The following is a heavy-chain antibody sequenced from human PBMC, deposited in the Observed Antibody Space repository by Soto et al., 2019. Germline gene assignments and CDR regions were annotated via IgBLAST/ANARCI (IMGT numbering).Heavy chain of an antibody. D-gene: IGHD2-2*01. Sequence: PGGSLRLSCEASGFTFSNYGMHWVRQAPGKGLEWVAAILYDGSNTYYADSVNGRFTISRDNSKITLYLEMNSLRPEDTAVYHCAKSRDAYIIYYFYGLDVWGQGTTVTVS. V-gene: IGHV3-30*18. CDR3: AKSRDAYIIYYFYGLDV. J-gene: IGHJ6*02. CDR2: ILYDGSNT. CDR1: GFTFSNYG.